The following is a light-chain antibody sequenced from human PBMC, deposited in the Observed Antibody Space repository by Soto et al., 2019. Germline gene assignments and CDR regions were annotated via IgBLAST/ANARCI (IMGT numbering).Light chain of an antibody. V-gene: IGKV1-9*01. CDR1: QGISSY. Sequence: DIPLTQSPSFLSASVGDRVTITCRASQGISSYLAWYQQKPGKAPNLLIYAASTLQSGVPSRFSGSGSGTEFTLTISSLQPEDFATYFCQQLNTYPRTFGQGTKVDIK. CDR2: AAS. J-gene: IGKJ1*01. CDR3: QQLNTYPRT.